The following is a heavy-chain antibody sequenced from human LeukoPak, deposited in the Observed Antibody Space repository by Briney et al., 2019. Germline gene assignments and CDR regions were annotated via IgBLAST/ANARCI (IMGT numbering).Heavy chain of an antibody. D-gene: IGHD3-10*01. CDR1: GFTVDINY. V-gene: IGHV3-53*01. Sequence: GGSLRLSCAASGFTVDINYMTWVRQAPGKGLEWVSVIYSGGRTYYADSVKGRFTISRDNSKNTLYLQMNSLRVEDTAVYFCARYVIRGLFDYWGQGTLVTVSS. CDR2: IYSGGRT. CDR3: ARYVIRGLFDY. J-gene: IGHJ4*02.